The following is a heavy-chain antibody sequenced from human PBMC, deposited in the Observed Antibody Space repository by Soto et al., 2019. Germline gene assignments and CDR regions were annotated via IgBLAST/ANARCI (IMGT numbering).Heavy chain of an antibody. V-gene: IGHV3-73*02. J-gene: IGHJ3*02. CDR1: GFTFSGSA. CDR2: IRSKANSYAT. D-gene: IGHD3-22*01. CDR3: TSPFSDSGVGVAFDI. Sequence: EVQLVESGGGLVQPGGSLKLSCAASGFTFSGSAMHWVRQASGKGLEWVGRIRSKANSYATAYAASVKGRFTISRDDSKNTAYLQMNSLKTEDTAVYYCTSPFSDSGVGVAFDIWGQGTMVTVSS.